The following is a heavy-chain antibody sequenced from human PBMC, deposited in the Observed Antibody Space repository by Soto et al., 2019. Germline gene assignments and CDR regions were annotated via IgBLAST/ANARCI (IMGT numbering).Heavy chain of an antibody. Sequence: SETLSLTCAVYGGSFSGYYWSWIRQPPGKGLEWIGEINHSGSTNYNPSLKSRVTISVDTSKNQFSLKLSSVTAADTAVYYCVREVAAPPNYFDYWGQGTLVTVSS. CDR3: VREVAAPPNYFDY. D-gene: IGHD6-25*01. J-gene: IGHJ4*02. CDR1: GGSFSGYY. V-gene: IGHV4-34*01. CDR2: INHSGST.